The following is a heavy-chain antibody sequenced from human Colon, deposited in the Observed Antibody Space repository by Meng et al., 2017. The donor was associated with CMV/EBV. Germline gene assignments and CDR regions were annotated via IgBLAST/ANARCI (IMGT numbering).Heavy chain of an antibody. V-gene: IGHV6-1*01. CDR3: ATEGPTFRVVNARYFDH. CDR2: TFYRSKWYN. Sequence: SQTLSLTCGISGDSVSSNTAAWNWIRQSPSRGLEWLGRTFYRSKWYNDYGPSVKGRVTINPDTSKNQFSLHLNSVTPEDTAIYYCATEGPTFRVVNARYFDHWGRGTLVTVSS. CDR1: GDSVSSNTAA. D-gene: IGHD3-3*01. J-gene: IGHJ4*02.